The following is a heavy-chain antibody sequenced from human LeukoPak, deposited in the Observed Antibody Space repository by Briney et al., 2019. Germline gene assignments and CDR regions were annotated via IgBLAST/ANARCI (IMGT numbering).Heavy chain of an antibody. V-gene: IGHV1-8*01. J-gene: IGHJ4*02. CDR3: AREGITMVRGVPDY. Sequence: ASVKVSCKASGYTFTSYDINWVRQATGQGLEWMGWMNPNSGNTGYAQKFQGRVTMTRNTSMSTAYMELSSLRSEDTAVYYCAREGITMVRGVPDYWGQGTLVTVSS. CDR1: GYTFTSYD. CDR2: MNPNSGNT. D-gene: IGHD3-10*01.